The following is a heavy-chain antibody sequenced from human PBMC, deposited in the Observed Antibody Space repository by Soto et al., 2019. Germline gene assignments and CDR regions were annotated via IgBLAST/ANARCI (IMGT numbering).Heavy chain of an antibody. Sequence: ASETLSLTCAVSGASISGSYYYWAWLRQSPGKGPEWIGSVFYTGFTSYNPSLESRVSVSVDTSKSQFSLKLSAVTAADTAVYYCATSQKGYNRNSSDHWGQGALVTVSS. D-gene: IGHD1-20*01. CDR3: ATSQKGYNRNSSDH. J-gene: IGHJ4*02. CDR1: GASISGSYYY. V-gene: IGHV4-39*01. CDR2: VFYTGFT.